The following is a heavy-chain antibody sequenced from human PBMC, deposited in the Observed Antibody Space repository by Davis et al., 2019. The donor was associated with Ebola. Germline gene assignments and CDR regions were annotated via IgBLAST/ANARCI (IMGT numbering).Heavy chain of an antibody. Sequence: GGSLRLSCAASGFTFSSYWMSWVRQAPGKGLEWVAGLWFDGSNNYYADSVKGRFTISRDISKNTLYLQMNSLRAEDTAVYYCARGAHYFESWGQGTLVTVSS. CDR1: GFTFSSYW. CDR3: ARGAHYFES. J-gene: IGHJ4*02. CDR2: LWFDGSNN. V-gene: IGHV3-33*08.